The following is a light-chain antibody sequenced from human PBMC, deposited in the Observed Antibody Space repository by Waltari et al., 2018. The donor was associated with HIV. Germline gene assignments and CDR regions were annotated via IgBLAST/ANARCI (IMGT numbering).Light chain of an antibody. CDR2: DVS. Sequence: GYDYVSWYQQHPGKAPKLMIYDVSKRPSGVPDRFSGSKSGNTASLTISGLQAEDEADYYCCSFAGTYVVFGGGTKLTVL. V-gene: IGLV2-11*01. CDR3: CSFAGTYVV. CDR1: GYDY. J-gene: IGLJ2*01.